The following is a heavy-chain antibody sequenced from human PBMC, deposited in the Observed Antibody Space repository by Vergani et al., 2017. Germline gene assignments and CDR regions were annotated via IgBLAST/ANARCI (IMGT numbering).Heavy chain of an antibody. J-gene: IGHJ4*02. Sequence: EVQLLESGGSLKQPGGSVRLSCAASGFTFSTYAMHWVRQAPGKGLEWVSALTGGGGSTYYADSFKGRFIISRDNSRGTLYLQMNSLRPEDTATYYCVKDAGSYENFFDSWCQGTLVTVSS. CDR1: GFTFSTYA. CDR2: LTGGGGST. CDR3: VKDAGSYENFFDS. D-gene: IGHD1-26*01. V-gene: IGHV3-23*01.